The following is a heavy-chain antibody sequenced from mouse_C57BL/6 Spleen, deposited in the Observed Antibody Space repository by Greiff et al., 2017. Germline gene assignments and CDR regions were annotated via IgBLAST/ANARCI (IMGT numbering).Heavy chain of an antibody. Sequence: EVQLQQSGAELVRPGASVKLSCTASGFNIKDDYMHWVKQRPEQGLEWIGWIDPENGDTEYASKFQGKATITADTSSNTAYLQLSSLTSEDTAVYYCTTRDGNYGAWFANWGQGTLVTVSA. J-gene: IGHJ3*01. CDR3: TTRDGNYGAWFAN. CDR1: GFNIKDDY. D-gene: IGHD2-1*01. V-gene: IGHV14-4*01. CDR2: IDPENGDT.